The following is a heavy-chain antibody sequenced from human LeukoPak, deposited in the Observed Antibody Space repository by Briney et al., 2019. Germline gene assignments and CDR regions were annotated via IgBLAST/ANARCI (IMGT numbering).Heavy chain of an antibody. V-gene: IGHV3-48*04. Sequence: PGGSLRLSCAASGFTFSSYWMSWVRQAPGKGLEWVSYISSSGSTIYYADSVKGRFTISRDNAKNSLYLQMNSLRAEDTAVYYCAREGSSGSYYYGMDVWGQGTTVTVSS. D-gene: IGHD3-22*01. CDR1: GFTFSSYW. J-gene: IGHJ6*02. CDR3: AREGSSGSYYYGMDV. CDR2: ISSSGSTI.